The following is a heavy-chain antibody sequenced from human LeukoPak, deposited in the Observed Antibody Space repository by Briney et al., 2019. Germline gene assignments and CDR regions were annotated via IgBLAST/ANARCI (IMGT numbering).Heavy chain of an antibody. J-gene: IGHJ4*02. V-gene: IGHV1-69*01. CDR3: AKGTKPVMTIPDY. D-gene: IGHD1/OR15-1a*01. Sequence: GSSVKVSCEASGGTFSSYAISWVRQAPGQGLEWMGGIIPIFGTANYAQKFQGRVTITADESTSTAYMELSSLRSEDTAVYYCAKGTKPVMTIPDYWGQGILVTVSS. CDR1: GGTFSSYA. CDR2: IIPIFGTA.